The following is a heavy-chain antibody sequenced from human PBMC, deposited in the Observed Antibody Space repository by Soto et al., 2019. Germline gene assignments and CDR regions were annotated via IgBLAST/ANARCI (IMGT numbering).Heavy chain of an antibody. CDR2: FNPILSFS. CDR1: GDTFNFYT. V-gene: IGHV1-69*02. Sequence: GASVKVSCKSSGDTFNFYTINCVRQAPGLGLEWMGRFNPILSFSNSALKFQGRVTLTADKSTSTAYMVLSSLRSEDTAIYYCATSFGSGSRAFDYWGQGALVTVSS. D-gene: IGHD3-10*01. J-gene: IGHJ4*02. CDR3: ATSFGSGSRAFDY.